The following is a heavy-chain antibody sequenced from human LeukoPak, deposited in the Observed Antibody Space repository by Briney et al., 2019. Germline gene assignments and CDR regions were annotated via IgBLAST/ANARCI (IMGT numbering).Heavy chain of an antibody. J-gene: IGHJ4*02. D-gene: IGHD7-27*01. CDR1: GFTFSSYA. Sequence: GGSLRLSCAASGFTFSSYAMSWVRQAPGKGLEWVSAISGSGGSTYYADSVKGRFTISGDNSKNTLYLQMNSLRAEDTAVYYCAKGRANWDRYYFDYWGQGTLVTVSS. CDR3: AKGRANWDRYYFDY. V-gene: IGHV3-23*01. CDR2: ISGSGGST.